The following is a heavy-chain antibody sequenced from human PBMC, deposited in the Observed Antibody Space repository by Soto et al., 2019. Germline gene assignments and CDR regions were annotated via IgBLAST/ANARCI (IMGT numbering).Heavy chain of an antibody. J-gene: IGHJ6*02. D-gene: IGHD3-16*01. V-gene: IGHV3-48*01. CDR1: GFVFGYYS. CDR2: INSARNNR. CDR3: ARVNTDIYHCRLHV. Sequence: EVQLVESGGGLVQPGGSLRLSCAASGFVFGYYSMNWVRLAPGKGLEWVSYINSARNNRFYADSVKGRFTISRDNDENSLYMEMSSLRGADTSVYYCARVNTDIYHCRLHVWGQGTRVTVSS.